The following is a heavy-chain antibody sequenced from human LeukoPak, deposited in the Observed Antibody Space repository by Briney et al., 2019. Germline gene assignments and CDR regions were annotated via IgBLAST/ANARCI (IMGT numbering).Heavy chain of an antibody. CDR2: IIPILGIA. CDR3: ARSIAAAGTCLNY. CDR1: GGTFSSYA. V-gene: IGHV1-69*04. D-gene: IGHD6-13*01. Sequence: SVKVSCKASGGTFSSYAISWVRQAPGQGLEWMGRIIPILGIANYAQKFQGRVTITADKSTSTAYMELSSLRSEDTAVYYCARSIAAAGTCLNYWGQGTLVTVSS. J-gene: IGHJ4*02.